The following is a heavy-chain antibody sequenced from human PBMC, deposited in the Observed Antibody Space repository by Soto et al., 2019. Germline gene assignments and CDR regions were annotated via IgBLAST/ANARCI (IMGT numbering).Heavy chain of an antibody. V-gene: IGHV4-39*01. CDR3: ASPTVVTLGIDY. D-gene: IGHD4-17*01. CDR1: GGSISSSSYY. Sequence: SETLSLTCTVSGGSISSSSYYWGWIRQPPGKGLEWIGSIYYSGSTYYNPSLKSRVTISVDTSKNQFSLKLSSVTAADTAVYYCASPTVVTLGIDYWGQGTLVTVPQ. J-gene: IGHJ4*02. CDR2: IYYSGST.